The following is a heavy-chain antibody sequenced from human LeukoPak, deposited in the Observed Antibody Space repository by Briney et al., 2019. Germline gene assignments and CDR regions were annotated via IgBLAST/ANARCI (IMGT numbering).Heavy chain of an antibody. Sequence: GGSLRLSCAASGFTFDDYGMSWVRQAPGKGLEWVSGINWNGGSTGYADSVKGRFTISRDNAKNSLYLQMNSLRAEDTALYYCARDRGVTMFGVAPATFDYWGQGTLVTVSS. CDR1: GFTFDDYG. CDR3: ARDRGVTMFGVAPATFDY. V-gene: IGHV3-20*04. J-gene: IGHJ4*02. CDR2: INWNGGST. D-gene: IGHD3-3*01.